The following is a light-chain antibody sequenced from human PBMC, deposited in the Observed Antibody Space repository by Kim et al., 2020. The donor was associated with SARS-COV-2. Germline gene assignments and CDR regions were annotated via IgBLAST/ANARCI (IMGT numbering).Light chain of an antibody. V-gene: IGLV2-14*04. Sequence: GQSITISCTGTSSDVGSYNYVSWYQQYPGKAPKYMIYDVSKRPSGVSSRFSGFKSGNTASLTISGLQPEDEADYYCSLYLGSSTWVFGGGTKVTVL. CDR3: SLYLGSSTWV. J-gene: IGLJ3*02. CDR2: DVS. CDR1: SSDVGSYNY.